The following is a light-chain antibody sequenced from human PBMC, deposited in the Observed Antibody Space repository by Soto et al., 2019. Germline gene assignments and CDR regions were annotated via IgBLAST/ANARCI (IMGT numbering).Light chain of an antibody. Sequence: EIVLTQSPGTLSLSPGERATLSCRASQSVSSNYLAWYQQKPGQAPRLLIYGASRRATGIPDRLSGSGSGTDFTLTISRLEPEDFAVYYCQQYDSSPRTFGRGTKVEIQ. CDR2: GAS. V-gene: IGKV3-20*01. CDR1: QSVSSNY. J-gene: IGKJ1*01. CDR3: QQYDSSPRT.